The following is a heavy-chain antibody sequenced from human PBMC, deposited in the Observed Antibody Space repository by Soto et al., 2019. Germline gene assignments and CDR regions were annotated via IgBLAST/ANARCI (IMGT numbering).Heavy chain of an antibody. CDR1: GFTFSSYG. J-gene: IGHJ4*02. CDR2: IWYDGSNK. Sequence: QVQLVESGGGVVQPGRSLRLSCAASGFTFSSYGMHWVRQAPGKGLEWVAVIWYDGSNKYYADSVKGRFTISRDNSKNTPYLQMNSLRAEDTAVYYCARDMKYDFWSGYPDYWGQGTLVTVSS. V-gene: IGHV3-33*01. CDR3: ARDMKYDFWSGYPDY. D-gene: IGHD3-3*01.